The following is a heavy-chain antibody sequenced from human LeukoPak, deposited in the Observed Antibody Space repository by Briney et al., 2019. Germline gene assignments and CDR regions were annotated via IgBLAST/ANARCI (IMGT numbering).Heavy chain of an antibody. V-gene: IGHV1-46*01. CDR2: INPSGGST. J-gene: IGHJ6*03. D-gene: IGHD3-16*01. Sequence: ASVKVSCKASGYTFTSYYMHRVRQAPGQGLEWTGIINPSGGSTSYAQKFQGRVTITADESTSTAYMELSSLRSEDTAVYYCARGGVRGYYYMDVWGKGTTVTVSS. CDR3: ARGGVRGYYYMDV. CDR1: GYTFTSYY.